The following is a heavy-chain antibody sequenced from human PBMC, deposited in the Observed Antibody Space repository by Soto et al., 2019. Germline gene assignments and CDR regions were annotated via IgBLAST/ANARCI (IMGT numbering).Heavy chain of an antibody. V-gene: IGHV4-31*03. D-gene: IGHD3-9*01. CDR3: ARDRGPIGDILTGYYKTYYSYGMDV. J-gene: IGHJ6*02. CDR2: IYYNENT. Sequence: PSETLSLTCTVSAGSISSGGFYWSWIRQAPGKGLEWIGHIYYNENTFYNPSLKSRGTISVDISKNQFSLELSSVTAADTAVYYCARDRGPIGDILTGYYKTYYSYGMDVWGQGTTVTLSS. CDR1: AGSISSGGFY.